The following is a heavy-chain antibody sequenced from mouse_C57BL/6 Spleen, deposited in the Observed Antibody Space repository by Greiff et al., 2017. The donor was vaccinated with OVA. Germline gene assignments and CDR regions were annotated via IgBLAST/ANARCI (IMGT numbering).Heavy chain of an antibody. V-gene: IGHV1-76*01. D-gene: IGHD1-1*01. CDR2: IYPGSGNT. CDR3: ARGRGSSFWYFDV. Sequence: VKVVESGAELVRPGASVKLSCKASGYTFTDYYINWVKQRPGQGLEWIARIYPGSGNTYYNEKFKGKATLTAEKSSSTAYMQLSSLTSEDSAVYFCARGRGSSFWYFDVWGTGTTVTVSS. J-gene: IGHJ1*03. CDR1: GYTFTDYY.